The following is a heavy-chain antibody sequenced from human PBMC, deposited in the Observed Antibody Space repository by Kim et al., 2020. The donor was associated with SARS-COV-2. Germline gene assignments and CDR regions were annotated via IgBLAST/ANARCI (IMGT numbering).Heavy chain of an antibody. J-gene: IGHJ4*02. Sequence: GGSLRLSCAASGFTFSSYWMSWVRQAPGKGLEWVANIKQDGSEKYYVDSVKGRFTISRDNAENSLYLQMNSLRAEDTAVYYCARDPINDYGDSLDYFDYWGQGTLVTVSS. CDR1: GFTFSSYW. CDR3: ARDPINDYGDSLDYFDY. V-gene: IGHV3-7*03. D-gene: IGHD4-17*01. CDR2: IKQDGSEK.